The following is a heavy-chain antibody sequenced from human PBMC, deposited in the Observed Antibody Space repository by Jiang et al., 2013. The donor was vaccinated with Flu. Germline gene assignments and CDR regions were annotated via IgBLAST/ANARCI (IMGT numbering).Heavy chain of an antibody. V-gene: IGHV1-8*01. J-gene: IGHJ4*02. Sequence: SVKVSCKASGYTFASYDINWVRQAPGQGLEWMGWMHPNTANTGYAQKFQGRVTMTRNTSISTAYMELSSLRAEDTAVYYCARAVSYDLDYWGQGTLVTVSS. CDR3: ARAVSYDLDY. CDR2: MHPNTANT. D-gene: IGHD3-22*01. CDR1: GYTFASYD.